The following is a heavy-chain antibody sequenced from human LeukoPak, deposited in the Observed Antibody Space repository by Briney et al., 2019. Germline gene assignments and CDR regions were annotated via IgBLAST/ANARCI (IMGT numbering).Heavy chain of an antibody. J-gene: IGHJ4*02. CDR1: GFTFSSYS. Sequence: GGSLRLSCAASGFTFSSYSMNWVRQAPGKGLEWVSSISSSSSYTYYADSVKGRFTISRDNAKNSLYLQMNSLRAEDTAVFYCARDLRYCSGGSCYFNPFDYWGQGTLATVSS. CDR3: ARDLRYCSGGSCYFNPFDY. D-gene: IGHD2-15*01. V-gene: IGHV3-21*01. CDR2: ISSSSSYT.